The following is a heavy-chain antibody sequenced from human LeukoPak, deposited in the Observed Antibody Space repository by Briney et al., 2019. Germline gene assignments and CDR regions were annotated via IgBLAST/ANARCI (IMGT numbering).Heavy chain of an antibody. CDR1: GGSISSYY. J-gene: IGHJ4*02. CDR2: IYYSGST. V-gene: IGHV4-59*01. CDR3: ARGSYSYGYFLN. D-gene: IGHD5-18*01. Sequence: SETLSLTCTVSGGSISSYYWSWIRQPPGKGLEWIGYIYYSGSTNYNPSLKSRVTISVDTSKNQFSLRLSSVTAADTAVYYCARGSYSYGYFLNWGQGTLVTVSS.